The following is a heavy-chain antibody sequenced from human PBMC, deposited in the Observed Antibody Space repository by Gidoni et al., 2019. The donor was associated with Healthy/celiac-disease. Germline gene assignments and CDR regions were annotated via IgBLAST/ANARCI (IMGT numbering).Heavy chain of an antibody. CDR1: GFTFSGSA. CDR2: IRSKANSYAT. J-gene: IGHJ6*02. V-gene: IGHV3-73*01. CDR3: TRFFIGPGQIAAAGTAMVYYGMDV. Sequence: EVQLVESGGGLVQPGGSLKLSCAASGFTFSGSAMHWVRQASGKGLEWVGRIRSKANSYATAYAASVKGRFTISRDDSKNTAYLQMNSLKTEDTAVYYCTRFFIGPGQIAAAGTAMVYYGMDVWGQGTTVTVSS. D-gene: IGHD6-13*01.